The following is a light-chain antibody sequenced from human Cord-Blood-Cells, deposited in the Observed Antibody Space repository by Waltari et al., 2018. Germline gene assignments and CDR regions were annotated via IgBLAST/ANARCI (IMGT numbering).Light chain of an antibody. CDR3: QQYGSLGYT. V-gene: IGKV3-20*01. CDR2: GAY. CDR1: QSVSSSY. J-gene: IGKJ2*01. Sequence: EIVLTQSPGTLSLSPGERATLSCRASQSVSSSYLAGYHQKPGQAPRLLIYGAYSRATGIPDRFCGSESGTYFTLTISSLEPEDFAVYYCQQYGSLGYTFGQGTKLEIK.